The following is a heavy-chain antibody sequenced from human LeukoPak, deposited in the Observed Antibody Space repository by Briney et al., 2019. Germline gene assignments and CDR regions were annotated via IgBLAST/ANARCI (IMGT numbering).Heavy chain of an antibody. V-gene: IGHV3-30-3*01. D-gene: IGHD3-22*01. CDR3: ARPLDISSGYALSV. J-gene: IGHJ4*02. CDR2: ISYDGSNK. Sequence: PGGSLRLSCAASGFTFSSYAMHWVRQAPGKGLEWVAVISYDGSNKYYADSVKGRFTISRDNSKNTLYLQMNSLRAEDTAVYYCARPLDISSGYALSVWGQGTLVTVSS. CDR1: GFTFSSYA.